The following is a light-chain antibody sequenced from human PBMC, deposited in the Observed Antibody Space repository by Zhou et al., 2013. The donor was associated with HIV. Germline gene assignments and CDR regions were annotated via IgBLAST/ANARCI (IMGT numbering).Light chain of an antibody. J-gene: IGKJ4*01. V-gene: IGKV1-39*01. CDR3: QEYNSAPPLT. CDR1: QNINNY. Sequence: DFRMTQSPSSLSASVGDRVTITCRTTQNINNYLHWYQQKPGKAPKLLIYAASSLQSGVPSRFSGSGSGTDFTLTIISLQPEDVATYYCQEYNSAPPLTFGGGTKVEIK. CDR2: AAS.